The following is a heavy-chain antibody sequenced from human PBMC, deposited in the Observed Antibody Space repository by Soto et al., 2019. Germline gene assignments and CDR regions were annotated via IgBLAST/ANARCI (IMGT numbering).Heavy chain of an antibody. D-gene: IGHD4-17*01. J-gene: IGHJ4*02. Sequence: EVQVLESGGGLVQPGGSLRLSCAASGFTFSSYAMSWVRQAPGQGLEWVSAISGSGSNPYYADSVKGRFTISRDNSKNTLYRQMNSLRAEDTALYYCAKTASMTIRDGFDHWGQGTLGTVAS. CDR3: AKTASMTIRDGFDH. CDR2: ISGSGSNP. V-gene: IGHV3-23*01. CDR1: GFTFSSYA.